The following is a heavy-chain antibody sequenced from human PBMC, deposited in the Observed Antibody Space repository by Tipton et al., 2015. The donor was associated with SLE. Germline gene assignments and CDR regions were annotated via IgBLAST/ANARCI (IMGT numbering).Heavy chain of an antibody. Sequence: TLSLTCAVYGGSFSGYYWSWIRQPPGKGLEWIGEINHSGSTNYNPSLKSRVTISVDTSKNQFSLKLSPVTAADTAVYYCARADIVVVTAHYWYFDLWGRGTLVTVSS. CDR3: ARADIVVVTAHYWYFDL. CDR2: INHSGST. J-gene: IGHJ2*01. V-gene: IGHV4-34*01. CDR1: GGSFSGYY. D-gene: IGHD2-21*02.